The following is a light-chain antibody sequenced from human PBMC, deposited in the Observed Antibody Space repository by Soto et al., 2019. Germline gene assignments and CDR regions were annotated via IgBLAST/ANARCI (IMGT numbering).Light chain of an antibody. V-gene: IGKV1-5*03. CDR2: KAS. CDR1: QTISSW. Sequence: DIQMTQSPSTLSGSVGDRVTITCRASQTISSWLAWYQQKPGKAPKLLIYKASTLKSGVPSRFSGSGSGTEFTLTISSLQPDDFATYYCQQVHNYPFTFGGGTKVDIK. CDR3: QQVHNYPFT. J-gene: IGKJ4*01.